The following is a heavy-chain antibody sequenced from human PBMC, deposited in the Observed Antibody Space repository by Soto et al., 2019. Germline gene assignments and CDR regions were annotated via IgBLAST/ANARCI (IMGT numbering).Heavy chain of an antibody. V-gene: IGHV3-30-3*01. CDR3: ARPPGAAAGIYYYYGMDV. CDR2: ISYDGSNK. Sequence: QVQLVESGGGVVQPGRSLRLSCAASGFTFSSYAMHWVRQAPGKGLEWVAVISYDGSNKYYADSVKGRFTISRDNSKNTLYLQMNSLRAEDTGVYYCARPPGAAAGIYYYYGMDVWGQGTTVPVSS. CDR1: GFTFSSYA. D-gene: IGHD6-13*01. J-gene: IGHJ6*02.